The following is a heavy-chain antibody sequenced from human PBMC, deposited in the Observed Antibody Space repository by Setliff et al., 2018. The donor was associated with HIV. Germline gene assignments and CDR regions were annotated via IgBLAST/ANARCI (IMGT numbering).Heavy chain of an antibody. CDR2: IYYSGST. Sequence: SETLSLTCTVSGGSISSYYWSWIRQPPGKGLEWIGYIYYSGSTNYNPSLKSRVTISGDTSKNQFSLKLSSVTAADTALYYCARVYAGWNYVPPAFDIWGKGTWATVSS. V-gene: IGHV4-59*01. D-gene: IGHD1-7*01. CDR3: ARVYAGWNYVPPAFDI. J-gene: IGHJ3*02. CDR1: GGSISSYY.